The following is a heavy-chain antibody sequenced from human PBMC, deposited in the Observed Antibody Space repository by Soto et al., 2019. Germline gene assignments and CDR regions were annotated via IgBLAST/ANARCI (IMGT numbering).Heavy chain of an antibody. D-gene: IGHD2-21*01. J-gene: IGHJ3*02. CDR1: GGSLTDHY. CDR3: ARGNDWKSSTFDI. V-gene: IGHV4-59*11. CDR2: VYYSGNT. Sequence: QVQLQESGPGLVKPSETLSLTCTVSGGSLTDHYWNWIRQPPGKGLDWIGYVYYSGNTNYNPSLKSRVTISVDTSKNQFSLNLGSVTAVDTDVYYCARGNDWKSSTFDIWGQGTMVSVSS.